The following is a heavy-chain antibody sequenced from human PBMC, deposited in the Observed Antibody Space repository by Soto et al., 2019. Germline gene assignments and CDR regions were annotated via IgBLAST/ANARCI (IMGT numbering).Heavy chain of an antibody. CDR3: ARYSERQTELDY. Sequence: SETLSLTCTVSGGSISGYYLIWIRQPPGKGLEWIGWIHYSGNTLYNPSLKTRLTISVDPSRNQFSLKLSSVTAADTARYFCARYSERQTELDYGGQGTLVTVSS. V-gene: IGHV4-59*01. D-gene: IGHD1-26*01. CDR1: GGSISGYY. J-gene: IGHJ4*02. CDR2: IHYSGNT.